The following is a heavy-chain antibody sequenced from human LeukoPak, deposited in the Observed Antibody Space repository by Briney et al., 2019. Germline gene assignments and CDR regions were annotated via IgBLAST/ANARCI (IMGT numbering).Heavy chain of an antibody. V-gene: IGHV4-34*01. Sequence: PSETLSLTCVVYGGSFSDYYWSWIRQPPGKGLEWIGEINHSGGTNYNSSLKSRVTISVDTSKNQFSLKLSSVTAADTAVYYCARGEMAARQGGINWGQGTLVTVPS. CDR2: INHSGGT. CDR3: ARGEMAARQGGIN. CDR1: GGSFSDYY. J-gene: IGHJ4*02. D-gene: IGHD1-26*01.